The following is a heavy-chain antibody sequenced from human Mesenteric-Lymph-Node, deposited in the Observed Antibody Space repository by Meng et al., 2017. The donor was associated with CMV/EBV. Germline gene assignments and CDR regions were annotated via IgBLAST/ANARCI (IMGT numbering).Heavy chain of an antibody. V-gene: IGHV4-30-4*08. CDR2: IYYSGST. Sequence: LRLSCTVSGGSISSGDYYWSWIRQPPGKGLEWIGYIYYSGSTYYNPSLKSRVTISVDTSKNQFSLKLSSVTAADTAVYYCARENEVPAVTRLNWFDPWGQGTLVTVSS. D-gene: IGHD2-2*01. CDR3: ARENEVPAVTRLNWFDP. J-gene: IGHJ5*02. CDR1: GGSISSGDYY.